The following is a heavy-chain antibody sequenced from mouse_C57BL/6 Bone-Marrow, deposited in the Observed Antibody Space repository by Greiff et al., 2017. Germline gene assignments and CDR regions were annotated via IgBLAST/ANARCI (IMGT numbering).Heavy chain of an antibody. V-gene: IGHV1-18*01. CDR2: INPNNGGT. J-gene: IGHJ2*01. CDR3: ASWDSSLDY. Sequence: EVQLQQSGPELVKPGASVKIPCKASGYTFTDYNMDWVKQSHGKSLEWIGDINPNNGGTIYNQKFKGKATLTVDKSSSSAYMELRSLTSEDTAVYYCASWDSSLDYWGQGTTLTVSS. CDR1: GYTFTDYN. D-gene: IGHD1-1*01.